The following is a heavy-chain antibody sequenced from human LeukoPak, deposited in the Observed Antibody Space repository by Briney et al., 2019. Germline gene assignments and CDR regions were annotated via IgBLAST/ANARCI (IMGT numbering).Heavy chain of an antibody. CDR1: GFTFSSYA. Sequence: GGSLRLSCAASGFTFSSYAMHWVRQAPGKGLEWVAVISYDGSNKYYADSVKGRFTVSRDNSKNTLDLQMNSLRAEDTAVHYCARAPSSYYDTWFDPWGQGTLVTVSS. J-gene: IGHJ5*02. V-gene: IGHV3-30-3*01. CDR2: ISYDGSNK. CDR3: ARAPSSYYDTWFDP. D-gene: IGHD3-22*01.